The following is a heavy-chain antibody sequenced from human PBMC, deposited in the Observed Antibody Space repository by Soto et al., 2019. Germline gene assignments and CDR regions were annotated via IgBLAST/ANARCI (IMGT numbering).Heavy chain of an antibody. V-gene: IGHV3-21*01. Sequence: GGSLRLSCAASGFSFNEYSMNWVRLAPGQRLEWVSSISGDSSYIFYADSVKGRFTISRDNAKNSLYLQMDSLRAEDTAVYYCATTPTGDTSTWYYFDSWGQGTLVTVSS. CDR1: GFSFNEYS. J-gene: IGHJ4*02. CDR3: ATTPTGDTSTWYYFDS. CDR2: ISGDSSYI. D-gene: IGHD6-13*01.